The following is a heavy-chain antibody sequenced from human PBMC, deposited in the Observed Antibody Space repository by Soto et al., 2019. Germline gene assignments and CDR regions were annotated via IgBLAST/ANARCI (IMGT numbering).Heavy chain of an antibody. J-gene: IGHJ5*02. CDR1: GYTFTSYG. Sequence: ASVKASCKASGYTFTSYGISWVRQAPEQGLEWMGWISAYNGNTNYAQKLQGRVTMTTDTSTSTAYMELRSLRSDDTAVYYCAREYDGDYQEDNWFDPWGQGTLVTVSS. V-gene: IGHV1-18*01. D-gene: IGHD4-17*01. CDR2: ISAYNGNT. CDR3: AREYDGDYQEDNWFDP.